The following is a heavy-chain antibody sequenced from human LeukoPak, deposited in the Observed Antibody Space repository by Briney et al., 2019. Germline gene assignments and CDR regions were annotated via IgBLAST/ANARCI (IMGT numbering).Heavy chain of an antibody. CDR1: GFTFTDHS. J-gene: IGHJ4*02. CDR3: AKDGGTHFDH. D-gene: IGHD1-26*01. Sequence: GGSLRLSCVASGFTFTDHSMHWVRQPPGKGLEWVSYISSSGTTISYAQSVKGRFTITRDNAQNSLTLHMNTLRADDTAVYYCAKDGGTHFDHWGQGTVVTVSS. CDR2: ISSSGTTI. V-gene: IGHV3-48*01.